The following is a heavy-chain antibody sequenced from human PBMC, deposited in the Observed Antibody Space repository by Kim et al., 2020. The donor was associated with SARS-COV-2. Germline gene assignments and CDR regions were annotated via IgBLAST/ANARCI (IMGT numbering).Heavy chain of an antibody. CDR3: AKSASREFICYDY. Sequence: GGSLRLSCAASGFTFSSYGMSWVRQAPGKGLEWVAIVTSGGSNTYFADSLKGRFTISRDNFNHTLYLQMGSRKVADTAVYYCAKSASREFICYDYWGQVTLVTVSS. D-gene: IGHD2-15*01. CDR2: VTSGGSNT. CDR1: GFTFSSYG. V-gene: IGHV3-23*01. J-gene: IGHJ4*02.